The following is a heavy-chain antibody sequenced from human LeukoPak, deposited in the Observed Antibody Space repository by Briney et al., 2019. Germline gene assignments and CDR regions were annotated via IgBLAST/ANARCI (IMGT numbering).Heavy chain of an antibody. CDR3: ARGVYSSGWYKYYFDY. J-gene: IGHJ4*02. CDR2: INTNTGNP. D-gene: IGHD6-19*01. Sequence: ASVKVSCKASGYTFTSYAMNWVRQAPGQGLEWMGWINTNTGNPTYAQGFTGRFVFSLDTSVSTAYLQISSLKAEDTAVYYYARGVYSSGWYKYYFDYWGQGTLVTVSS. V-gene: IGHV7-4-1*02. CDR1: GYTFTSYA.